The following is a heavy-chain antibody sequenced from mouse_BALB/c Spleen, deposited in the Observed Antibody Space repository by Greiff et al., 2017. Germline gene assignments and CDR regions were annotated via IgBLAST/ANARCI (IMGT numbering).Heavy chain of an antibody. CDR1: GFSLTSYG. J-gene: IGHJ4*01. V-gene: IGHV2-9*02. CDR2: IWAGGST. D-gene: IGHD5-1*01. CDR3: ATDLPTHYAMDY. Sequence: VKLVESGPGLVAPSQSLSITCTVSGFSLTSYGVHWVRQPPGKGLEWLGVIWAGGSTNYNSALMSRLSISKDNSKSQVFVKMNSLQTDDTAMYYCATDLPTHYAMDYWGQGTSVTVSS.